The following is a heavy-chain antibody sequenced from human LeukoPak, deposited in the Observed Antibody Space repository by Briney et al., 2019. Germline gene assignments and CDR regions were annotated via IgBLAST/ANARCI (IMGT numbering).Heavy chain of an antibody. CDR3: ARATPYSSGWYYFDY. CDR2: ISSSSSTI. J-gene: IGHJ4*02. Sequence: PGGSLRLSCAASGSTFSSYSMNWVRQAPGKGLEWVSYISSSSSTIYYADSVKGRFTISRDNAKNSLYLQMNSLRAEDTAVYYCARATPYSSGWYYFDYWGQGTLVTVSS. V-gene: IGHV3-48*01. D-gene: IGHD6-19*01. CDR1: GSTFSSYS.